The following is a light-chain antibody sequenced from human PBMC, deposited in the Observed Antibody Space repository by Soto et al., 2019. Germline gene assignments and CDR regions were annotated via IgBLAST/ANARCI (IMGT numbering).Light chain of an antibody. CDR1: QSISSW. Sequence: DIQMIQSPSALSASVGDRVTITCRASQSISSWLAWYQQKPGKAPKLLIYDASNLETGVPSKFSGRGSGTDFTFTISSQQPEDIATYYCQQYENVPLTFGGATKVEIK. CDR2: DAS. J-gene: IGKJ4*01. V-gene: IGKV1-33*01. CDR3: QQYENVPLT.